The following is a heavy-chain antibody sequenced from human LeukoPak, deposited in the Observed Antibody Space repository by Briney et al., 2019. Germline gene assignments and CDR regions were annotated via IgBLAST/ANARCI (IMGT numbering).Heavy chain of an antibody. J-gene: IGHJ4*02. CDR3: TRAGAQLQNSY. V-gene: IGHV3-74*01. D-gene: IGHD5-24*01. Sequence: GXXLRLSCAASGFSFDTYWMHWVRQAQGKGLEWVSRINNEGSTTDYADSLKGLFTISRDNAKSTLYLQMNSLRSDDTALYYCTRAGAQLQNSYWGQGTLVYVSS. CDR1: GFSFDTYW. CDR2: INNEGSTT.